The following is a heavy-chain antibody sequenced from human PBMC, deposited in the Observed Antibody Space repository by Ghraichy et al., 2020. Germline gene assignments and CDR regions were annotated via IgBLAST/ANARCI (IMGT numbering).Heavy chain of an antibody. V-gene: IGHV4-61*01. CDR1: GGSVSSGSYY. CDR3: ARASGHVSYYYYGMDV. J-gene: IGHJ6*02. CDR2: IYYSGST. D-gene: IGHD2-15*01. Sequence: SETLSLTCTVSGGSVSSGSYYWSWIRQPPGKGLEWIGYIYYSGSTNYNPSLKSRVTISVDTSKNQFSLKLSSVTAADTAVYYCARASGHVSYYYYGMDVWGQGTTVTVSS.